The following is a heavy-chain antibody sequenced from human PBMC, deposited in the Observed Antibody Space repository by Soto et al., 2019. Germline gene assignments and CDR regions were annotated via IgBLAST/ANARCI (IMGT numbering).Heavy chain of an antibody. Sequence: PGGSLRLSCAASGFPFSSYGMHWVRQAPGKGLEWVAVISYDGSNKYYADSVKGRFTISRDNSKNTLYLQMNSLRAEDTAVYYCAKDLKWFGELMFYYYYGMDVWGQGTTVTVSS. CDR1: GFPFSSYG. CDR3: AKDLKWFGELMFYYYYGMDV. CDR2: ISYDGSNK. J-gene: IGHJ6*02. D-gene: IGHD3-10*01. V-gene: IGHV3-30*18.